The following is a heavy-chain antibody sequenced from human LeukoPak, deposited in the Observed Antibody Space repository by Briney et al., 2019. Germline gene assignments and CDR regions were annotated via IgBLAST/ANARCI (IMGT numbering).Heavy chain of an antibody. Sequence: SETLSLTCTVSGVSISSYYWSWIRQPAGKGLEWIGRIHTSGSTKYNPSLKSRVTMSVDTSKNQFSLQLNSVTPEDTAVYYCARGPNEGSLYYYDSSGYLWFDPWGQGTLVTVSS. J-gene: IGHJ5*02. CDR2: IHTSGST. CDR1: GVSISSYY. D-gene: IGHD3-22*01. V-gene: IGHV4-4*07. CDR3: ARGPNEGSLYYYDSSGYLWFDP.